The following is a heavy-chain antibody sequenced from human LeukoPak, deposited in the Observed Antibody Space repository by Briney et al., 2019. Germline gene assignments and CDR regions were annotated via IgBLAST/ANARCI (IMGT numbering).Heavy chain of an antibody. CDR2: ICGGVSCA. D-gene: IGHD1-26*01. CDR1: GFTFSSYA. J-gene: IGHJ4*02. Sequence: GGSLRLSRAASGFTFSSYAMTWVRQAPGKGLEWVSSICGGVSCAYYADSVKGRFTISRDDSKNTLYLQMNSLRADDMAVYYCARLEGASADWGRGTLVTISS. V-gene: IGHV3-23*01. CDR3: ARLEGASAD.